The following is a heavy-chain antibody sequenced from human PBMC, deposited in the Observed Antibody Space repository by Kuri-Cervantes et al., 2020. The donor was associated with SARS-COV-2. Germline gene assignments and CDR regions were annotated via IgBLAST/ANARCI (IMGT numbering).Heavy chain of an antibody. Sequence: GESLKISCAASGFTFSNAWMSWVRQASGKGLEWVGRVRGKANNYATAYAASVKGRFTISRDDLKNTAFLQMNSLKTEDTAVYYCTTLIDYWGQGALITVSS. J-gene: IGHJ4*02. CDR1: GFTFSNAW. V-gene: IGHV3-73*01. CDR3: TTLIDY. CDR2: VRGKANNYAT.